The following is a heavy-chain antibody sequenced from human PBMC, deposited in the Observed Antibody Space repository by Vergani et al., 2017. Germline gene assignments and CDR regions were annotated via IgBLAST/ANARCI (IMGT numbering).Heavy chain of an antibody. V-gene: IGHV3-74*03. CDR1: GFSFNSYW. CDR3: TTDLHAVVGATS. Sequence: DVHLAESGGGFFQPGGSLRLSCSASGFSFNSYWMHWVRQVPGKGLLWVSRIKSDGSITAYADSVKGRFTISRDNAQNTLYLQMNSLRVEDTGVYYCTTDLHAVVGATSWGQGTLVTVSS. CDR2: IKSDGSIT. D-gene: IGHD2-15*01. J-gene: IGHJ4*02.